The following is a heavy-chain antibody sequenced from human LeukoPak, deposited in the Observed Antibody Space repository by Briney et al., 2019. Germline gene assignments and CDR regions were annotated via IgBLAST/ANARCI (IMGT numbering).Heavy chain of an antibody. CDR2: INHSGST. D-gene: IGHD6-13*01. CDR3: ASSSSWYERLDS. V-gene: IGHV4-34*01. CDR1: GGSFNVYY. J-gene: IGHJ4*02. Sequence: NPSETLSLTCAVYGGSFNVYYWTWIRQPPGQGLEWIGEINHSGSTNYNPSLKSRVTISVDTSKNHFSLKLTSVTAADTAVYYCASSSSWYERLDSWGQGTLVTVSS.